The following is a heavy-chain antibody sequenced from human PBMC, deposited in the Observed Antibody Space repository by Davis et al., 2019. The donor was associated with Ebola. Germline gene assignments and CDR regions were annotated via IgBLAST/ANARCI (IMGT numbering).Heavy chain of an antibody. CDR3: GGLNGGNHLDY. Sequence: MPSETLSLTCTVSGGSISTGDFYWSWIRQPPGKGLEWIGYIYSGGSTYYNPSLQSRVIISLDTSKNPFSLKVSSVTAADTAVYYCGGLNGGNHLDYWGQETLVTVSS. CDR1: GGSISTGDFY. D-gene: IGHD1-14*01. CDR2: IYSGGST. J-gene: IGHJ4*02. V-gene: IGHV4-30-4*01.